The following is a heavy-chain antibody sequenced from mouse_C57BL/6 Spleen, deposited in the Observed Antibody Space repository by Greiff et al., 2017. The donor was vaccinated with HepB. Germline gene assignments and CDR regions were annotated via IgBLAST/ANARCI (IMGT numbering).Heavy chain of an antibody. J-gene: IGHJ1*03. CDR1: GYTFTNYW. CDR3: AREGLYSNYVDWYFDV. CDR2: IYPGGGYT. D-gene: IGHD2-5*01. V-gene: IGHV1-63*01. Sequence: VQLQQSGAELVRPGTSVKMSCKASGYTFTNYWIGWAKQRPGHGLEWIGDIYPGGGYTNYNEKFKGKATLTADKSSSTAYMQFSSLTSEDSAIYYCAREGLYSNYVDWYFDVWGTGTTVTVSS.